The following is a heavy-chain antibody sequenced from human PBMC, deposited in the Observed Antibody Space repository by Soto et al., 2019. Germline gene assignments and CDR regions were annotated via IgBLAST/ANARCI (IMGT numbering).Heavy chain of an antibody. Sequence: GVSLRLSCAASGFTFSSYAMHWVRQAPGKGLEWVAVISYDGSNKYYADSVKGRFTISRDNSKNTLYLQMNSLRAEDTAVYYCARDSGGSGEYYYYYGMDVWGQGTTVTVSS. D-gene: IGHD3-10*01. V-gene: IGHV3-30-3*01. CDR2: ISYDGSNK. J-gene: IGHJ6*02. CDR1: GFTFSSYA. CDR3: ARDSGGSGEYYYYYGMDV.